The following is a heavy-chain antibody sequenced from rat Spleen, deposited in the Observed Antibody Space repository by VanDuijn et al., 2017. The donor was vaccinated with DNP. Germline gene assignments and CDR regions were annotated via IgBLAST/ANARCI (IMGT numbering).Heavy chain of an antibody. D-gene: IGHD1-2*01. Sequence: QVQLKESGPGLVQPSQTLSLTCTVSGFSLTNYGVSWVRQPPGKGLEWIGAIWSGGSTDYNSALKSRLSISRDTSKSQVFLKMHSLHIEDTATYYCARSPETSYIYFPWVHWGQGTLVTVSS. J-gene: IGHJ3*01. CDR2: IWSGGST. V-gene: IGHV2-4*01. CDR3: ARSPETSYIYFPWVH. CDR1: GFSLTNYG.